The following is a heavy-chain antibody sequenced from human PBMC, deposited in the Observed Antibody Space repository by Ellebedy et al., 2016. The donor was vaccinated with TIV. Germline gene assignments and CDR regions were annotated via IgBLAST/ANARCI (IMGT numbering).Heavy chain of an antibody. CDR1: GGSISSGGYY. J-gene: IGHJ4*02. Sequence: SETLSLTXTVSGGSISSGGYYWSWNRQHPGQGLEWIGYIYYSGSTYYNPSLKSRVTISVDTSKNQFSLKLSSVTAADTAVYYCARAPARGSSTSLYYFDYWGQGTLVTVSS. CDR3: ARAPARGSSTSLYYFDY. D-gene: IGHD2-2*01. CDR2: IYYSGST. V-gene: IGHV4-31*03.